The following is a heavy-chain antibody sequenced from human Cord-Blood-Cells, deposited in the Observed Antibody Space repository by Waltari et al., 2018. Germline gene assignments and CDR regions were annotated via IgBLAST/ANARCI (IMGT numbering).Heavy chain of an antibody. D-gene: IGHD3-16*02. CDR2: IYYSGST. V-gene: IGHV4-59*01. CDR3: ARVSLGWDWYFDL. Sequence: QVQLQESGPGLVKPSETLSLTCTVPGGSISSYYWSWIRQPPGKGLEWIGYIYYSGSTNYNPSLKSRVTISVDTSKNQFSLKLSSVTAADTAVYYCARVSLGWDWYFDLWGRGTLVTVSS. J-gene: IGHJ2*01. CDR1: GGSISSYY.